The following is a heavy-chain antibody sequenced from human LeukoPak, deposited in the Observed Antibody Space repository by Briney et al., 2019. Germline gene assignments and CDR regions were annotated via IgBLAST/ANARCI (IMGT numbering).Heavy chain of an antibody. J-gene: IGHJ4*02. CDR2: IKPDGGEK. CDR3: ARDQYDTWSRRGNFDS. CDR1: GFIFNTYW. V-gene: IGHV3-7*03. D-gene: IGHD3-3*01. Sequence: GGSLRLSCAASGFIFNTYWMTWVRQTPGKGLEWVANIKPDGGEKKYVDSVKGRFTISRDNTKNSLYLQMNSLRAEDTAVFYCARDQYDTWSRRGNFDSWGQGTLVIVSS.